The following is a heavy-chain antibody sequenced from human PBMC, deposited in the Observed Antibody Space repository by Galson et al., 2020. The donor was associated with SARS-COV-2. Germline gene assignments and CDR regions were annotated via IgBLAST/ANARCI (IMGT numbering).Heavy chain of an antibody. J-gene: IGHJ6*02. Sequence: SETLSLTCTVSGDSINNDNYYWGWIRQPPGKGLEWIASIYYTGSTYYNPSHESRVIMSLDTSKNQFSLRLSPVTAADTAVYYCTTGFRHSSELWSGFSRAVYLGYAMDVWGPGTTVTVS. CDR2: IYYTGST. V-gene: IGHV4-39*07. CDR3: TTGFRHSSELWSGFSRAVYLGYAMDV. CDR1: GDSINNDNYY. D-gene: IGHD3-3*01.